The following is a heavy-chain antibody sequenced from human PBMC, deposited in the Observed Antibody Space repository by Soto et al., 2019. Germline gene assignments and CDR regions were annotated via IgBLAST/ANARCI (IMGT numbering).Heavy chain of an antibody. CDR2: IYYSGAT. J-gene: IGHJ3*01. V-gene: IGHV4-4*02. CDR1: RGSIDYKNW. Sequence: QVQLQESGPGLVKPSWTLSLTCGVCRGSIDYKNWWSWVRQRPGKGLEWIGEIYYSGATNYNPSLKSRVTMSVDTSTNEFSLTLSSVTAADTAMYYCVRYCSGASCQRGLQAFDVWGQGTMVTVSS. CDR3: VRYCSGASCQRGLQAFDV. D-gene: IGHD2-15*01.